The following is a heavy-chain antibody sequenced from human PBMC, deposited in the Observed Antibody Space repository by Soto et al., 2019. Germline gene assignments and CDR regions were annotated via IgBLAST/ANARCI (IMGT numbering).Heavy chain of an antibody. CDR2: IYWDDDK. J-gene: IGHJ6*02. D-gene: IGHD6-13*01. Sequence: QITLKESGPTLVKPTQTLTLTCPFSGFSLTSGVGVGWIRQPPGKALEWLALIYWDDDKRYSPSLKRRLTITKDTSKNQVVLTMTNMDPVDTATYYCAHRRIPDPIAAAADYYYCGMDVWGQGTTVTVSS. CDR3: AHRRIPDPIAAAADYYYCGMDV. CDR1: GFSLTSGVG. V-gene: IGHV2-5*02.